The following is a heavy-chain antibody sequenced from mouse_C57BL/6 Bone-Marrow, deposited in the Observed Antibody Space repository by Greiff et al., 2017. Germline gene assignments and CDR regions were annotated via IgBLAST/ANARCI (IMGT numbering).Heavy chain of an antibody. J-gene: IGHJ2*01. D-gene: IGHD3-3*01. CDR1: GYTFTSYW. CDR2: IDPSDSYT. V-gene: IGHV1-69*01. Sequence: QVQLKQPGAELVMPGASVKLSCKASGYTFTSYWMHWVKQRPGQGLEWIGEIDPSDSYTNYNQKFKGKSTLTVDKSSSTAYMQLSSLTSEDSAVYYCARGARDCHFDYWGQGTTLTVSS. CDR3: ARGARDCHFDY.